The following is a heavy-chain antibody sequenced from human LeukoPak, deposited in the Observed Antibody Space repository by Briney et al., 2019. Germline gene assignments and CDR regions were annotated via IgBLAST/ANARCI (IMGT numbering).Heavy chain of an antibody. Sequence: SETLSLTCTVSGGSISSYYWSWIRQPPGKGLEWIGYIYYSGSTNYSPSLKSRVTISVDTSKNQFSLKLSSVTAADTAVYYCARQENYYDRLDVWGQGTTVTVSS. D-gene: IGHD3-22*01. J-gene: IGHJ6*02. V-gene: IGHV4-59*08. CDR3: ARQENYYDRLDV. CDR1: GGSISSYY. CDR2: IYYSGST.